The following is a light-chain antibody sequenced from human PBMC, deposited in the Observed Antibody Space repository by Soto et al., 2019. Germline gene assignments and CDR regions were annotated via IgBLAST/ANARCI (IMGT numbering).Light chain of an antibody. CDR1: QSVSSSY. CDR2: GAS. CDR3: QQYGSSPAT. Sequence: EIVLTQSPGTLSLSPGERATLSCRASQSVSSSYLAWYQQKPGQAPRLLIYGASSRATGIPDRFSGSGSGTDFTLTISRLEPEDFAVYYFQQYGSSPATSGQGTKLEIK. J-gene: IGKJ2*01. V-gene: IGKV3-20*01.